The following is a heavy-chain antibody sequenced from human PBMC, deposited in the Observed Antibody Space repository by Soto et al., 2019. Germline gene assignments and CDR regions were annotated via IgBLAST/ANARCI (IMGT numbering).Heavy chain of an antibody. Sequence: EVQLVESGGGLVEPGKSLRLSCVVSGFTYEDFAMHWVRQAPAKGLELVSGISWNSASTGYADSVTGRFTISRDNAKNTLYLQMRNLTGDDTAMYYCVKDFRRYTNGLDVWGPGTAVTVSS. J-gene: IGHJ6*02. CDR1: GFTYEDFA. D-gene: IGHD5-18*01. V-gene: IGHV3-9*01. CDR2: ISWNSAST. CDR3: VKDFRRYTNGLDV.